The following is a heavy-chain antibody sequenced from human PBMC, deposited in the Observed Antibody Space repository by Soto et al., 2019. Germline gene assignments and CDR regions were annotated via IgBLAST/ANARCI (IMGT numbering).Heavy chain of an antibody. Sequence: GGSQRLSGAASGLTFSSYWMHWVRQAPGKGLVWVSRINSDGSSTSYSDSEKGRFTISRDNAKNTLYLQMNSLRAEDTAVYYCARGELNDYWGQGTLVTVSS. V-gene: IGHV3-74*01. J-gene: IGHJ4*02. CDR3: ARGELNDY. CDR2: INSDGSST. CDR1: GLTFSSYW. D-gene: IGHD1-7*01.